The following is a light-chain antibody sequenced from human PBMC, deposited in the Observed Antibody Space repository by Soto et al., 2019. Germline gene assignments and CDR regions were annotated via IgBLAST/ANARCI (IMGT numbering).Light chain of an antibody. CDR2: DVS. CDR3: CSYSGSYTWV. J-gene: IGLJ3*02. Sequence: QSALTQPRSVSGSPGQSVTICCTGTSSDIGGYKYVSWYQQHPGKAPKLMIYDVSVRPSGVPDRFSGSKSGNTASLTISGLQAEAEADYYFCSYSGSYTWVFGGGTKLTVL. CDR1: SSDIGGYKY. V-gene: IGLV2-11*01.